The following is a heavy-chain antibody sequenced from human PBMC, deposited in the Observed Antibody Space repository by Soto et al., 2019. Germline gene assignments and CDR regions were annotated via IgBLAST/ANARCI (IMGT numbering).Heavy chain of an antibody. V-gene: IGHV4-39*01. CDR2: IYYSGST. CDR3: ARQLEDAFDI. J-gene: IGHJ3*02. D-gene: IGHD1-1*01. CDR1: GGSISSISYY. Sequence: QLQLQESGPGLVTHSGTLSLTCTVPGGSISSISYYWGWIGQPPGKGLEWIGSIYYSGSTYYNPSLKTRVTISLDTSKNQFSLKLSSVTAADTAVYYCARQLEDAFDIWGQGTMVTVSS.